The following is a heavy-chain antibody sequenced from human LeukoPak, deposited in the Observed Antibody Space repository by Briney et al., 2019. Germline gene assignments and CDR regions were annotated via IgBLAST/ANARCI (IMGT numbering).Heavy chain of an antibody. D-gene: IGHD6-6*01. CDR3: ASVASSPYYFDY. CDR1: GGSISSYY. J-gene: IGHJ4*02. CDR2: IYYSGST. Sequence: SETLSFTCTVSGGSISSYYWSWIRQPPGKGLEWIGYIYYSGSTNYNPSLKSRVTISVDTSKNQFSLKLSSVTAADTAVYYCASVASSPYYFDYWGQGTLVTVSS. V-gene: IGHV4-59*01.